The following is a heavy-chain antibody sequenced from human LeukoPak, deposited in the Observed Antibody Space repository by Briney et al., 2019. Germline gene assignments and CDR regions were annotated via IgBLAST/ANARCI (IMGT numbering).Heavy chain of an antibody. V-gene: IGHV1-18*01. CDR1: GYTFTSYG. D-gene: IGHD3-9*01. CDR2: ISAYNGNT. CDR3: ARVYYDILTGYRYFDY. J-gene: IGHJ4*02. Sequence: ASVKVSCKASGYTFTSYGISWVRQAPGQGLEWMGWISAYNGNTNYAQKPQGRVTMTTDTSTSTAYMELRSLRSDDTAVYYCARVYYDILTGYRYFDYWGQGTLVTVSS.